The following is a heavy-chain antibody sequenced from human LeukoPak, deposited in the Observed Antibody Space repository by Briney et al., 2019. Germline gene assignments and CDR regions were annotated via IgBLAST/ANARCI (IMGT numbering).Heavy chain of an antibody. D-gene: IGHD1-14*01. CDR1: GYTFTSYD. CDR3: ARSSSLNRHQIGY. Sequence: ASVKVSCKASGYTFTSYDINWVRQATGQGREWRGWLNPNSGITGYAQKFQGTVTITRNTSITTAYMELSSLRSEDTAVYYCARSSSLNRHQIGYWGQGTLVTVSS. CDR2: LNPNSGIT. J-gene: IGHJ4*02. V-gene: IGHV1-8*03.